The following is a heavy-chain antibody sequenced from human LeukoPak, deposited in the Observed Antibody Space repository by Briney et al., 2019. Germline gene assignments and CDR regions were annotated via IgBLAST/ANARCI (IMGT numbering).Heavy chain of an antibody. CDR1: GFTFSSYE. J-gene: IGHJ4*02. Sequence: GGSLRLSCAASGFTFSSYEMNWVRQAPGKGLEWVSFISSTGSTIYYADSVKGRFTISRDNGKNSLYLQMNSLRAEDTAVYYCAREVCSSTNCYPGYWGQGTLVTVSS. CDR3: AREVCSSTNCYPGY. CDR2: ISSTGSTI. D-gene: IGHD2-2*01. V-gene: IGHV3-48*03.